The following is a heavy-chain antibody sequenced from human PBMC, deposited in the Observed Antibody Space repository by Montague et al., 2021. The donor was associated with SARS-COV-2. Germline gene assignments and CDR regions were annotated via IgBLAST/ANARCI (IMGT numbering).Heavy chain of an antibody. CDR2: ISSSSSYT. J-gene: IGHJ6*02. CDR3: ARGLMVYNGMDV. Sequence: SLRLSCAASGFTFSDYYMSWIRQAPGKGLEWVSYISSSSSYTNYADSVKGRFTISKDNAKNSLYLQMNGLRAEDTAVYYCARGLMVYNGMDVWGQGTTVTVSS. V-gene: IGHV3-11*05. CDR1: GFTFSDYY. D-gene: IGHD2-8*01.